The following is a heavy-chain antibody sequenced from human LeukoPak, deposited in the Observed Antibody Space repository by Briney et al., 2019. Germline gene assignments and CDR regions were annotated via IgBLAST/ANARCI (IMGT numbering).Heavy chain of an antibody. CDR3: AKVSMVTAIRSNFDC. CDR2: ISASGGTT. CDR1: GFPFSSYA. J-gene: IGHJ4*02. V-gene: IGHV3-23*01. Sequence: GGSLRLSCAASGFPFSSYAMNWVRQAPGKGLEWVSCISASGGTTDYADSVKGRFIISRDNSKNTLYVQMNSLRAEDTAVYYCAKVSMVTAIRSNFDCWGQGTLVTVSS. D-gene: IGHD2-21*02.